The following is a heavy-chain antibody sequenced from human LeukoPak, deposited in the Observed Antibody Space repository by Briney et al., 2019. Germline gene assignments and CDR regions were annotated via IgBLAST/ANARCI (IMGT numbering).Heavy chain of an antibody. CDR3: ARAPYGSGSYSDY. CDR1: GFTFSSYS. Sequence: GGSLRLSCAASGFTFSSYSMNWVRQAPGKGLEWVSSISSRSSYIYYADSVKGRFTISRDNAKNSLYLQMNSLRAEDTAVYYCARAPYGSGSYSDYWGQGTLVTVSS. D-gene: IGHD3-10*01. J-gene: IGHJ4*02. CDR2: ISSRSSYI. V-gene: IGHV3-21*01.